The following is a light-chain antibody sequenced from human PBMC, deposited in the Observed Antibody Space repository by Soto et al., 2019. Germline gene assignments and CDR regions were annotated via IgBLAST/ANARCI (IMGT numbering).Light chain of an antibody. CDR2: GAS. Sequence: TQSPSSLSASVGDRFTITCQASQDISNYLNWYQQKPGQAPRLLIYGASTRATGIPARFSGSGSGTEFTLTISSLQSEDFAVYYCQQYNNWPRTFGQGTKVDI. V-gene: IGKV3-15*01. CDR3: QQYNNWPRT. J-gene: IGKJ1*01. CDR1: QDISNY.